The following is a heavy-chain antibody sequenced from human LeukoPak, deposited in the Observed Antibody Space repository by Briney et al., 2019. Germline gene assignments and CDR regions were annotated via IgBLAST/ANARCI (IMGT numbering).Heavy chain of an antibody. V-gene: IGHV3-30*18. D-gene: IGHD3-22*01. Sequence: GGSLRLSCAASGFTFSSYGMHWVRQAPGKGLEWVAVISYDGSNKYYADSVKGRFTISRDNSKNTLYLQMNSLRAGDTAVYYCAKDHGYDSSGYDYWGQGTLVTVSS. CDR2: ISYDGSNK. CDR3: AKDHGYDSSGYDY. CDR1: GFTFSSYG. J-gene: IGHJ4*02.